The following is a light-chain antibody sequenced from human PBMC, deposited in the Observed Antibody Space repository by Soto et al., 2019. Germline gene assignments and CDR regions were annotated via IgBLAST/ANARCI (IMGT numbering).Light chain of an antibody. J-gene: IGLJ3*02. CDR2: GNN. CDR3: AAWDGSLNGWV. V-gene: IGLV1-44*01. CDR1: SSNIGSNT. Sequence: QAVVTQPPSASGTPGQRVTISCSGSSSNIGSNTVNWYQQLPGAAPKLLMYGNNQRPSGVPDRFSGSRSGTSASLAISGLQSEDESDYYCAAWDGSLNGWVFGGGTKVTVL.